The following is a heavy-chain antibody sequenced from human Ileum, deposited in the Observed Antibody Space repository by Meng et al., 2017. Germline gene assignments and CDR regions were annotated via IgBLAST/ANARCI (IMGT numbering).Heavy chain of an antibody. J-gene: IGHJ4*02. V-gene: IGHV4-4*02. D-gene: IGHD3-10*01. CDR3: ARESSESYRHFDY. CDR1: VGSLSTSDW. Sequence: HVPLQHPGHVLVHTSVHPSLTCAASVGSLSTSDWWSWFRQPPVKGLEWIGEIHHSASPNYNPSLKSRVTISVDKSKNHFSLKLNSVTSADTAVYYCARESSESYRHFDYWGQGTLVTVSS. CDR2: IHHSASP.